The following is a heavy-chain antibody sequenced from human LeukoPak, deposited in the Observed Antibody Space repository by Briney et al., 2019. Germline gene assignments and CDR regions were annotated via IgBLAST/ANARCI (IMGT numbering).Heavy chain of an antibody. V-gene: IGHV3-23*01. CDR1: GFTFDNYA. Sequence: GGSLRLSCAASGFTFDNYAMGWVRQFPGKGLEWVSLISGGGYATKYAASVRGRFTISRDNSKNTLSLQMNSLRAEDTAVYYCARQGSRWLGTFDYWGQGTLVTVSS. CDR2: ISGGGYAT. D-gene: IGHD6-13*01. J-gene: IGHJ4*02. CDR3: ARQGSRWLGTFDY.